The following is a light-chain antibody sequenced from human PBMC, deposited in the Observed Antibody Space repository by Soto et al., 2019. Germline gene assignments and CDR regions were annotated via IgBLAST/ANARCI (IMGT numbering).Light chain of an antibody. V-gene: IGLV2-23*01. Sequence: QSALTQPASVSGSPGQSITISCTGTSSDVGSYNLVSWYQQHPGKAPKLMIYEGSKRPSGVSNRFSGSKSGNTASLTISGLQAKDEADYYCCSYAGSRVFGGGTKQTVL. CDR3: CSYAGSRV. CDR2: EGS. J-gene: IGLJ3*02. CDR1: SSDVGSYNL.